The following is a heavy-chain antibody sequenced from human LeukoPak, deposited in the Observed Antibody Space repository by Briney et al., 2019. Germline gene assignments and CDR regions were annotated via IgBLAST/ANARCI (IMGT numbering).Heavy chain of an antibody. D-gene: IGHD5-24*01. Sequence: PGGSLRLSCAASGFTFDDYAMHWVRQAPGKGLEWVANIKQDGSEKYYVDSVKGRFTISRDNAKNSLYLQMNSLRAEDTAVYYCARDHYDGYNDYWGQGTLVTVSS. CDR3: ARDHYDGYNDY. CDR1: GFTFDDYA. V-gene: IGHV3-7*01. J-gene: IGHJ4*02. CDR2: IKQDGSEK.